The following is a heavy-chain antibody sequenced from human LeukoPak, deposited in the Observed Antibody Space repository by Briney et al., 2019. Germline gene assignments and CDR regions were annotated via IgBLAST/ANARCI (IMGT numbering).Heavy chain of an antibody. D-gene: IGHD6-13*01. CDR3: ARSAGVYSTRGYFDY. Sequence: SETLSLTCTVFGGSISSGSYYWSWIRQPAGKGLEWIGRIYTSGSTNYNPSLKSRVTISVDTSKTQFSLKLSSVTAADTAVYYCARSAGVYSTRGYFDYWGQGTLVTVSS. V-gene: IGHV4-61*02. CDR1: GGSISSGSYY. J-gene: IGHJ4*02. CDR2: IYTSGST.